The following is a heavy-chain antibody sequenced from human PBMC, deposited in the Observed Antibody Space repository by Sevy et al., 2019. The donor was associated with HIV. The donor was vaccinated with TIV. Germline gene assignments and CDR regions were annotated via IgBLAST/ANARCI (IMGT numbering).Heavy chain of an antibody. CDR2: IRSKAYGGTT. CDR3: TRSGYFFDY. J-gene: IGHJ4*02. D-gene: IGHD3-3*01. CDR1: GFTFGDYA. V-gene: IGHV3-49*04. Sequence: GGSLRLSCTASGFTFGDYAMSWVRQAPGKGLGWVGFIRSKAYGGTTEYAASVKGRFTISSDDSKSIAYLQMNSLKTEDTAVYYCTRSGYFFDYWGQGTLVTVSS.